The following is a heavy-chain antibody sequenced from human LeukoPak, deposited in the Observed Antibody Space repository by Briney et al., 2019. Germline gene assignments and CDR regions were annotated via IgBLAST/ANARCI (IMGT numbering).Heavy chain of an antibody. CDR3: ARQKPFTAMVYFDY. CDR1: GFAFDEYG. D-gene: IGHD5-18*01. J-gene: IGHJ4*02. Sequence: GGSLRLSCAASGFAFDEYGLSWIRQAPGKGLEWVSYISSSGSTIYYADSVKGRFTISRDNAKNSLYLQMNSLRAEDTAVYYCARQKPFTAMVYFDYWGQGTLVTVSS. CDR2: ISSSGSTI. V-gene: IGHV3-11*04.